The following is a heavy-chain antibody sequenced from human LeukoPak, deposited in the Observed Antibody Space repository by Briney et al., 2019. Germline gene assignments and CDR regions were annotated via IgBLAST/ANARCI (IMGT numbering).Heavy chain of an antibody. V-gene: IGHV4-34*01. CDR1: GGSFSGYY. D-gene: IGHD2-15*01. CDR2: INHSGST. J-gene: IGHJ4*02. Sequence: SETLSLTCAVFGGSFSGYYWSWIRQPPGKGLEWIGEINHSGSTNYNPSLKSRVTISVDTSKNQFSLKLSSVTAADTAVYYCARGRLMVVAATPNYFDYWGQGTLVTVSP. CDR3: ARGRLMVVAATPNYFDY.